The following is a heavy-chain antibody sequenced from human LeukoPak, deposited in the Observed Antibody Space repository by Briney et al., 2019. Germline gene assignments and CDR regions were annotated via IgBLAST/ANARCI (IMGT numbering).Heavy chain of an antibody. CDR1: GGSLSSYY. CDR2: IYYSGST. V-gene: IGHV4-59*01. D-gene: IGHD6-13*01. Sequence: SETLSLTCTVSGGSLSSYYWSRIRQPPGKGLEWIGYIYYSGSTNYNPSLKSRVTISVDTSKNQFSLKLSSVTAADTAVYYCARVQYSSSWPYYYYGMDVWGQGTTVTVSS. J-gene: IGHJ6*02. CDR3: ARVQYSSSWPYYYYGMDV.